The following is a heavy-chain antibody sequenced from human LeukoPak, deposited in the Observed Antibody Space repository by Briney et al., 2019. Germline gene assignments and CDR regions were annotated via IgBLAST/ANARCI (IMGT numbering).Heavy chain of an antibody. CDR1: GFTFSNYW. CDR3: ARDRQIAY. CDR2: IKQDGSEK. V-gene: IGHV3-7*01. Sequence: TGGSLRLSCAPSGFTFSNYWLTWVRQAPGQGLEWVANIKQDGSEKHYVDSVKGRFTISRDNAKNSLYLQMNSLRAEDTAVYYCARDRQIAYWGQGTLVTVSS. J-gene: IGHJ4*02.